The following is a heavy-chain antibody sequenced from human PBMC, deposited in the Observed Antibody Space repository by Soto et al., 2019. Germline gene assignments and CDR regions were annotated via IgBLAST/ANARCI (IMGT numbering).Heavy chain of an antibody. CDR2: ITPIGST. D-gene: IGHD3-10*01. Sequence: QVQVQQWGAGLLKPSETLSLACGVSGGSLSGHYWSWIRQPPGKGLEWIGAITPIGSTTYNPSLKSRLSISLDMSKNQFSLNLTSVSAADTAVYYCARGGITLAWNYYYYGMDVWGQGTTVTVSS. J-gene: IGHJ6*02. V-gene: IGHV4-34*01. CDR1: GGSLSGHY. CDR3: ARGGITLAWNYYYYGMDV.